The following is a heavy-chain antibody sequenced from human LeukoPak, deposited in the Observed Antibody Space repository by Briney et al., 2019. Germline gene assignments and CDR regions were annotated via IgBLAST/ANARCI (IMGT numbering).Heavy chain of an antibody. J-gene: IGHJ2*01. CDR1: GGTFSSYA. D-gene: IGHD3-22*01. CDR3: ARDSVSRSYYYDSSGYNWYFDL. Sequence: GSSVKVSCKASGGTFSSYAISWVRQAPGQGLEWMGRIIPIFGKANYAQKFQGRVTITADKSTSTAYMELSSLRSEDTAVYYCARDSVSRSYYYDSSGYNWYFDLRGRGTLVTVSS. V-gene: IGHV1-69*04. CDR2: IIPIFGKA.